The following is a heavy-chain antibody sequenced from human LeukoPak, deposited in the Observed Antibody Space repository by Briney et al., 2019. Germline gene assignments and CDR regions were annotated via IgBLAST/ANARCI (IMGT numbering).Heavy chain of an antibody. D-gene: IGHD3-22*01. V-gene: IGHV3-48*04. J-gene: IGHJ4*02. CDR2: ISSSSSTI. CDR1: GFTFSSYS. CDR3: ARDYDDSSGYYYGGY. Sequence: GGSLRLSCAGSGFTFSSYSMNWVRQAPGKGLEWISYISSSSSTIYYADSVKGRFTISRDNAKNSLYLQMNSLRAEDTAVYYSARDYDDSSGYYYGGYWFQATLV.